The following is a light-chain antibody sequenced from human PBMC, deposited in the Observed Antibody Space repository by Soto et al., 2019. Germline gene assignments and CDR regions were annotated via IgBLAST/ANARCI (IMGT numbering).Light chain of an antibody. V-gene: IGLV2-14*01. J-gene: IGLJ3*02. Sequence: QSALTQPASVSGSPGQSITISCTGTSSDIGGYNYVSWYQQHTGKAPKLMIYEVSNRPSGVSNRFSGSKSGNAASLTVSGLQAEDEADYYCSAFTSSTTLAFGGGTKLTVL. CDR2: EVS. CDR1: SSDIGGYNY. CDR3: SAFTSSTTLA.